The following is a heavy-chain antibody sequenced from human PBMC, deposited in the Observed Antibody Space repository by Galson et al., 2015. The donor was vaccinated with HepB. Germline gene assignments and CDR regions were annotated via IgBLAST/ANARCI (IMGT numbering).Heavy chain of an antibody. Sequence: SLRLSCAASGFTFSGYAMSWVRQAPGKGLEWVSAISGNGGTTYYADSVKGRFTISRDNSKNTLYLQMNSVRAEDTAIYYCAKDGYSSSWYGAFDIWGQGTMVTVSS. CDR2: ISGNGGTT. CDR3: AKDGYSSSWYGAFDI. D-gene: IGHD6-13*01. CDR1: GFTFSGYA. V-gene: IGHV3-23*01. J-gene: IGHJ3*02.